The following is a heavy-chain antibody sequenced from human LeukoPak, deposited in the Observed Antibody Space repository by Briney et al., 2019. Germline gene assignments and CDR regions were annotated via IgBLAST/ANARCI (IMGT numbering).Heavy chain of an antibody. CDR2: VYHRGNT. CDR1: TYSISSGDY. V-gene: IGHV4-38-2*01. J-gene: IGHJ4*02. CDR3: ARIRMITFGGVIVRTYYFDY. Sequence: SETLSLTCAVSTYSISSGDYWGLIRQPPGKGLEWIGSVYHRGNTYYNPSLKSRVNISVDTSKNQFSLKLRSVTAADTAVYYCARIRMITFGGVIVRTYYFDYWGQGTLVIVSS. D-gene: IGHD3-16*02.